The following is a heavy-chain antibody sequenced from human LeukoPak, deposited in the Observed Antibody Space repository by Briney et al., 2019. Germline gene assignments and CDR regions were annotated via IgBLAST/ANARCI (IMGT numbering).Heavy chain of an antibody. J-gene: IGHJ4*02. CDR3: AKDRPNYYGSNGHYYRRDGDY. D-gene: IGHD3-22*01. V-gene: IGHV3-23*01. Sequence: GGSLRLCCAASGFTFSSYAMSWVRQAPGKGLQWVPSITSSGDGTYYADSVKGRFTISRDNSENMLYLQMNSLRVEDTAVYFCAKDRPNYYGSNGHYYRRDGDYWGQGTLVTVSS. CDR2: ITSSGDGT. CDR1: GFTFSSYA.